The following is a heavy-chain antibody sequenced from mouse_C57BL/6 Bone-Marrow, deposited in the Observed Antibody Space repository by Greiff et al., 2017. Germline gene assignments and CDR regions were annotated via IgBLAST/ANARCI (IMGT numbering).Heavy chain of an antibody. V-gene: IGHV1-55*01. CDR1: GYTFTSYW. J-gene: IGHJ3*01. D-gene: IGHD2-2*01. Sequence: VQLQQPGAELVKPGASVKMSCKASGYTFTSYWITWVKQRPGQGLEWIGDIYPGSGSTNYNEQFKSKATLTVDTSSSTAYMQLSSLTSEDSAVYYCARDGYDGAWFAYWGQGTLVTVSA. CDR2: IYPGSGST. CDR3: ARDGYDGAWFAY.